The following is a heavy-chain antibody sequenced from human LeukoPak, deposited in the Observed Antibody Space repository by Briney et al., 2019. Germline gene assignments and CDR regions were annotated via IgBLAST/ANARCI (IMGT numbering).Heavy chain of an antibody. D-gene: IGHD2-2*02. Sequence: GGSLRLSCAASGFTFSDYYMSWIRQAPGKGLEWVSYISSSGSTIYYADSVKGRFTISRDNAKNSLYLQMNSLRAEDTAVYYCARIGYCSSTSCYTPNEYYYYYYMDVWGKGTTVTVSS. CDR2: ISSSGSTI. V-gene: IGHV3-11*04. J-gene: IGHJ6*03. CDR1: GFTFSDYY. CDR3: ARIGYCSSTSCYTPNEYYYYYYMDV.